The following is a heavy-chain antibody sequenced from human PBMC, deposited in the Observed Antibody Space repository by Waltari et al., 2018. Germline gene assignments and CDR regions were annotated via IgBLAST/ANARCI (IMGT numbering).Heavy chain of an antibody. CDR3: EREGRSPYWHFDL. J-gene: IGHJ2*01. Sequence: QVDLEQSGAELKKPGSAVKVSCKTSGKTFNSYGFSWVRQAPGQGLEWMGRFIPALGTSNHAQKLQGRVSITADKSTTTAYLELSGLTPDDTATYYCEREGRSPYWHFDLWGRGTLITVS. V-gene: IGHV1-69*08. CDR2: FIPALGTS. D-gene: IGHD3-10*01. CDR1: GKTFNSYG.